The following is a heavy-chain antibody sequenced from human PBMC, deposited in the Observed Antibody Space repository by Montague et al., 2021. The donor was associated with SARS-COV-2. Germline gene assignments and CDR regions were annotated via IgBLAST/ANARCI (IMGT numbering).Heavy chain of an antibody. CDR3: ARQANSSSWFKPDAFDI. CDR1: GGSISSSSYY. D-gene: IGHD6-13*01. J-gene: IGHJ3*02. CDR2: IYYSGST. V-gene: IGHV4-39*01. Sequence: SETLSLTCTVSGGSISSSSYYWGWIRQPPGKGLEWIGSIYYSGSTYYNPSLKSRVTISVDTSKNQFSLKLSSVTAADTAVYYCARQANSSSWFKPDAFDIWGQGTMVTVSS.